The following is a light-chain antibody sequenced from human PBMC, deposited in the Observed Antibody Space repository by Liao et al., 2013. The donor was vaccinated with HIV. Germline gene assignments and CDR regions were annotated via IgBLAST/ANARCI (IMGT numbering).Light chain of an antibody. CDR2: RGS. CDR1: KLGERY. CDR3: QAWDSSTGV. J-gene: IGLJ3*02. Sequence: SYDLSQPPSVSVSPGQTASITCSGDKLGERYPCWYQQKPGQSPVLVIYRGSKRPSGIPERFSGSQSGNTATLTIRGTQAMDEADYYCQAWDSSTGVFGGGTKLTVL. V-gene: IGLV3-1*01.